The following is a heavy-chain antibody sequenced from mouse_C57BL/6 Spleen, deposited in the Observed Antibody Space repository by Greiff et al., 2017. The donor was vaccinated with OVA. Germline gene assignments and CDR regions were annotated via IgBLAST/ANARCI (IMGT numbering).Heavy chain of an antibody. J-gene: IGHJ4*01. Sequence: QVQLQQSGAELVKPGASVKISCKASGYAFSSYWMNWVKQRPGKGLEWIGQIYPGDGDTNYNGKFKGKATLTADKSSSTAYMQLSSLTSEDSAVYFCARSGDHYAMDYWGQGTSVTASS. CDR1: GYAFSSYW. V-gene: IGHV1-80*01. CDR3: ARSGDHYAMDY. D-gene: IGHD3-3*01. CDR2: IYPGDGDT.